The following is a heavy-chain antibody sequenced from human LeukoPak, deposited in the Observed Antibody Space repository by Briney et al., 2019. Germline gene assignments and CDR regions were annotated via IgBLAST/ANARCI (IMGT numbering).Heavy chain of an antibody. CDR2: ISSSSSYI. CDR1: EFIVSINY. V-gene: IGHV3-21*01. J-gene: IGHJ3*02. Sequence: GGSLRLSCAASEFIVSINYMTWVRQAPGKGLEWVSSISSSSSYIYYADSVKGRFTISRDNAKNSLYLQMNSLRAEDTAEYYCARDFELVTTVTSVAFDIWGQGTMVTVSS. D-gene: IGHD4-17*01. CDR3: ARDFELVTTVTSVAFDI.